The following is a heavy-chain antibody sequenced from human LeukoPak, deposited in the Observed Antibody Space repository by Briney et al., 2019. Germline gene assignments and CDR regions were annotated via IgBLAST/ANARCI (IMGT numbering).Heavy chain of an antibody. J-gene: IGHJ4*02. CDR1: GFTFGSFW. CDR3: ARVRMGDDFNPFDY. Sequence: RTGGSLRLSCAASGFTFGSFWIYWVRHAPGKGLVWVSRINSDGSETMYADSVKGRFTISRDNAKNTLYLEMNTLRAEDTAVYYCARVRMGDDFNPFDYWGQGTLVTVSS. CDR2: INSDGSET. D-gene: IGHD3-16*01. V-gene: IGHV3-74*03.